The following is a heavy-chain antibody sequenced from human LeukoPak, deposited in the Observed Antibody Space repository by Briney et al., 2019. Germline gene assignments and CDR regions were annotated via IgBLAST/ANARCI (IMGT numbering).Heavy chain of an antibody. D-gene: IGHD3-22*01. J-gene: IGHJ4*02. V-gene: IGHV4-59*01. Sequence: PSETLSLTCTVSGGSISSYYWSWIRQPPGKGLEWIGYIYYTGSTNYNPSLKSRVTISADTSKNQFSLKLGSVTAADTAVYYCARGPYYYDSSGNYYSYFDYSGQGTLVTVSS. CDR1: GGSISSYY. CDR3: ARGPYYYDSSGNYYSYFDY. CDR2: IYYTGST.